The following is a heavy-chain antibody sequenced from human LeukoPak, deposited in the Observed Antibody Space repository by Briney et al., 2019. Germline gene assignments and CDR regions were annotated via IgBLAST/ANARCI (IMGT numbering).Heavy chain of an antibody. Sequence: GGSLRLSCAASGFTFSSYGMSWVRQAPGKGLEWVSAISGNDISTYYADSVKGRFTISRDNSKNTLYLQMNSLRAEDTAVYYCAKDLSDSVAVWTHWGQGTMVTVSS. CDR2: ISGNDIST. V-gene: IGHV3-23*01. CDR3: AKDLSDSVAVWTH. D-gene: IGHD6-19*01. J-gene: IGHJ3*01. CDR1: GFTFSSYG.